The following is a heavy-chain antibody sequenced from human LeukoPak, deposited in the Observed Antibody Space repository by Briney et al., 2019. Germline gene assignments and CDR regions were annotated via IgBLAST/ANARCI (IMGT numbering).Heavy chain of an antibody. Sequence: GGSLRLSCAISGFTSTIFAMSWVRPAPGKGLEWVSTIIGRVDNTYSTDTGKSRYTISRDKSKSTLYLQMSSLRAEDTAVYYCAKPSVVADSSYYYDSSVYRPFVYWGQGTLVTVSS. V-gene: IGHV3-23*01. CDR3: AKPSVVADSSYYYDSSVYRPFVY. D-gene: IGHD3-22*01. CDR1: GFTSTIFA. J-gene: IGHJ4*02. CDR2: IIGRVDNT.